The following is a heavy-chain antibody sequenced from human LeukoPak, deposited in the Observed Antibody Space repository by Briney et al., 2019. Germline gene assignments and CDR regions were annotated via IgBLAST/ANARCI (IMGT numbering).Heavy chain of an antibody. Sequence: ASVKVSCKASGYTFTGYYMHWVSQAPGKGLEWMGWINPNRGGTNYAQKFQGRVTMTRDTSISTAYMELSRLRSDDTAVYYCASGDSSGYSELKSWGQGTLVTVSS. CDR3: ASGDSSGYSELKS. CDR2: INPNRGGT. V-gene: IGHV1-2*02. CDR1: GYTFTGYY. D-gene: IGHD3-22*01. J-gene: IGHJ5*02.